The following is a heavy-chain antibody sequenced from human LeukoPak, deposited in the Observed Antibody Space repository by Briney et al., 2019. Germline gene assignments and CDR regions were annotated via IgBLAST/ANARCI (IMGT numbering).Heavy chain of an antibody. CDR1: GYTFTSYG. CDR3: ARLEYDFWSGYPRPADY. Sequence: ASVIVSRKASGYTFTSYGISWVRQAPGQGLEWMGWISAYSGNTNYAQKLQGRVTMTTDTSTSTAYMELRSLRSDDTAVYYCARLEYDFWSGYPRPADYWGQGTLVTVSS. J-gene: IGHJ4*02. D-gene: IGHD3-3*01. CDR2: ISAYSGNT. V-gene: IGHV1-18*01.